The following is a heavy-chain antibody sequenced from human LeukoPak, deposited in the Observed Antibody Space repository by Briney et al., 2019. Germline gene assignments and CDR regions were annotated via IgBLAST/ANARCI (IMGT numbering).Heavy chain of an antibody. J-gene: IGHJ4*02. CDR2: IYHSGNT. V-gene: IGHV4-38-2*02. Sequence: SETLSLTCTVSGYSISSPYYWGWIRQPPGKGLEWIGSIYHSGNTYYNPSLKSRVTISVDTSKNQFSLNLNSLTAADTAVYFCARDGGGRLEYFFDYWGQGTLVTVSS. CDR3: ARDGGGRLEYFFDY. D-gene: IGHD3-3*01. CDR1: GYSISSPYY.